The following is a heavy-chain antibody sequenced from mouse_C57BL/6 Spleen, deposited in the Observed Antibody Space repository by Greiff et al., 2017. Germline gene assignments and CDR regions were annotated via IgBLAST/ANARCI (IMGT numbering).Heavy chain of an antibody. D-gene: IGHD2-4*01. Sequence: QVQLKQSGPELVKPGASVKISCKASGYAFSSSWMNWVKQRPGKGLEWIGRIYPGDGDTNYNGKFKGKATLTADKSSSTAYMQLSSLTSEDSAVYFCYDYDEDAMDYWGQGTSVTVSS. CDR3: YDYDEDAMDY. V-gene: IGHV1-82*01. J-gene: IGHJ4*01. CDR2: IYPGDGDT. CDR1: GYAFSSSW.